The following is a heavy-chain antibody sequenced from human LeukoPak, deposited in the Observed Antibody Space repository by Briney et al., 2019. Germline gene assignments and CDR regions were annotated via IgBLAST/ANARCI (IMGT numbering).Heavy chain of an antibody. V-gene: IGHV3-74*01. J-gene: IGHJ4*02. CDR1: GFTFSSYW. D-gene: IGHD5-24*01. CDR3: ARDGDGYNFDF. CDR2: ITRDGSYA. Sequence: TGGSLRLSCAASGFTFSSYWIHWVRQAPGKGLVWVSRITRDGSYANYADSVKGRFTFSRDNARNTLYLQMNSLRAEDTAVYYCARDGDGYNFDFWGQGALVTVSS.